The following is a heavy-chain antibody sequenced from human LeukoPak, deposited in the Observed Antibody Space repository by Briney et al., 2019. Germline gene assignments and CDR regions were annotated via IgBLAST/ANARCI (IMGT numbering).Heavy chain of an antibody. J-gene: IGHJ4*02. CDR2: ISGSGGST. Sequence: PGGSLRLSCAASGFTFSSYAMSWVRQAPGKGLEWVSAISGSGGSTYCADSVKGRFTISRDNSKNTLFLQMNSLRAEDTAVYYCAKQPDSSGFPSFFDYWGQGTLVTVSS. CDR3: AKQPDSSGFPSFFDY. D-gene: IGHD3-22*01. CDR1: GFTFSSYA. V-gene: IGHV3-23*01.